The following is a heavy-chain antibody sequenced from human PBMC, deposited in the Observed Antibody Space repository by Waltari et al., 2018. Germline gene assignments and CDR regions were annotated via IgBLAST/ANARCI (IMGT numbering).Heavy chain of an antibody. J-gene: IGHJ4*02. CDR2: IYYSGST. CDR3: ARDPSSGSPGY. Sequence: QVQLQESGPGLVKPSETLSLTCTVSGGSISSYYWSWIRQPPGKGLEWIGYIYYSGSTNYNPSLKSRVTISVDTSKNQFSLKLSSVTAADTAVYYCARDPSSGSPGYWGQGTLVTVSS. CDR1: GGSISSYY. D-gene: IGHD6-19*01. V-gene: IGHV4-59*01.